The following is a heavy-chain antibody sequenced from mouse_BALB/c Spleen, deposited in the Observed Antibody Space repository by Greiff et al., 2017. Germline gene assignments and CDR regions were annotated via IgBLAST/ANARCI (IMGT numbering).Heavy chain of an antibody. CDR1: GYTFTNYW. Sequence: VKLVESGAELVRPGTSVKISCKASGYTFTNYWLGWVKQRPGHGLEWIGDIYPGGGYTNYNEKFKGKATLTADTSSSTAYMQLSSLTSEDSAVYFCARTYYGNPSWFAYWGQGTLVTVSA. CDR2: IYPGGGYT. D-gene: IGHD2-10*01. J-gene: IGHJ3*01. V-gene: IGHV1-63*02. CDR3: ARTYYGNPSWFAY.